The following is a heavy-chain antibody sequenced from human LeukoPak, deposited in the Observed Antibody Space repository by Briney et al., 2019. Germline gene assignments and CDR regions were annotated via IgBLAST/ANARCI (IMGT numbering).Heavy chain of an antibody. CDR2: IILIFGTA. D-gene: IGHD3-10*01. Sequence: SVKVSCKASGGTFSNYAISWVRQAPGQGLEWMGGIILIFGTANYAQKFQGRVTITADESTSTAYMELSSLRSEDTAVYYCARAGSPKWFGELSIDYWGQGTLVTVSS. V-gene: IGHV1-69*01. J-gene: IGHJ4*02. CDR3: ARAGSPKWFGELSIDY. CDR1: GGTFSNYA.